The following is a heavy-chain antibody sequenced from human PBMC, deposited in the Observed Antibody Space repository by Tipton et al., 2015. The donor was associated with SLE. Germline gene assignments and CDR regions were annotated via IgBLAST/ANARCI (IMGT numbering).Heavy chain of an antibody. CDR3: ARGERGVTLFGVVRH. Sequence: LRLSCAASGFTFSRYLMHWVRHAPGKGLVWVSRIYTYGSRTHYADSVGGRFTISRDNAKNTLYLQMNTLRAEDTGVYYCARGERGVTLFGVVRHWGQGTLVSVSS. V-gene: IGHV3-74*01. CDR1: GFTFSRYL. D-gene: IGHD3-3*01. CDR2: IYTYGSRT. J-gene: IGHJ4*02.